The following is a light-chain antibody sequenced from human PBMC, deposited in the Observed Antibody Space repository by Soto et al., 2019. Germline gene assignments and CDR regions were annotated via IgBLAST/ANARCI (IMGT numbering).Light chain of an antibody. CDR1: QTVSNK. Sequence: EIVLTQSPATLSSSPGARATLSCRASQTVSNKLAWYQHKPGQAPRLLIYDTSNRATGIPARFSGSGSGTDFTLTISSLEPEDFAVYYCHQRKSWPRTFGQGTKVEI. V-gene: IGKV3-11*01. CDR2: DTS. J-gene: IGKJ1*01. CDR3: HQRKSWPRT.